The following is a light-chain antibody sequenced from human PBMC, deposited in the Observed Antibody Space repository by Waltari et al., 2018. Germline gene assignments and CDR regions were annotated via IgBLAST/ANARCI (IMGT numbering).Light chain of an antibody. V-gene: IGKV3-20*01. CDR2: GAS. CDR3: QQYGSSPLT. J-gene: IGKJ4*01. CDR1: QSVSSSY. Sequence: EIVLTQSPGTQSLSPGERATLSCRASQSVSSSYLAWYQQKPGQAPRLLINGASSRATGIPDRFSGSGSGTDFTLTISRLEPEDFAVYYCQQYGSSPLTFGGGTKVEIK.